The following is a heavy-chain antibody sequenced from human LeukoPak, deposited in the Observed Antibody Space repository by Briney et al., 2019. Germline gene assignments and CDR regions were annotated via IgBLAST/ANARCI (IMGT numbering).Heavy chain of an antibody. CDR3: ARAGIAVAGTRWGFDY. V-gene: IGHV4-34*01. Sequence: PSETLSLTCAVYGENFSIYFYSWIRQPPGKGLEWIGEINHSGSTNYNPSLKSRVTISVDTSKNQFSLKLSSVTAADTAVYYCARAGIAVAGTRWGFDYWGQGTLVTVSS. CDR2: INHSGST. CDR1: GENFSIYF. D-gene: IGHD6-19*01. J-gene: IGHJ4*02.